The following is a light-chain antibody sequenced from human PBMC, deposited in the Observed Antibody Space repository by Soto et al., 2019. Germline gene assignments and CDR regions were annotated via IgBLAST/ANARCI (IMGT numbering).Light chain of an antibody. CDR3: QKYNSAPPWT. CDR2: AAS. V-gene: IGKV1-27*01. J-gene: IGKJ1*01. Sequence: DIQMTQSPSSLSASVGDRDTITCRASQGISNYLAWYQQKPGKVPKLLIYAASTLQSGVPSRFSGSGSGTDFTLTISSLQPEDVATYYCQKYNSAPPWTFVQGTKVEIK. CDR1: QGISNY.